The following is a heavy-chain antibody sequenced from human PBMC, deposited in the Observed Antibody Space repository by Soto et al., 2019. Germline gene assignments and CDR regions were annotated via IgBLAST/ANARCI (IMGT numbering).Heavy chain of an antibody. J-gene: IGHJ5*02. V-gene: IGHV1-24*01. CDR3: ASLTYSGSYYWFDP. CDR2: FDPEDGET. CDR1: GYTLTELS. D-gene: IGHD1-26*01. Sequence: ASVKVSCKVSGYTLTELSMHWVRQAPGKGLEWMGGFDPEDGETIYAQKFQGRVTMTEDTSTDTAYMELSSLRSEDTAVYYCASLTYSGSYYWFDPWGQGTLVTVSS.